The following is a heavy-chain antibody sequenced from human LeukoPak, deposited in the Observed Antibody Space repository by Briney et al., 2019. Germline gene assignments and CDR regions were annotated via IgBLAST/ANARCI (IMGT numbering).Heavy chain of an antibody. CDR2: ISGSGGST. Sequence: GGSLRLSCAASGFTFSSYAMSWVRQAPGKGLEWVSAISGSGGSTHYADSVKGRFTISRDNSKNTLYLQMDSLRAEDTAVYYCAKALWFGESNFDYWGQGTLVTVSS. J-gene: IGHJ4*02. D-gene: IGHD3-10*01. CDR1: GFTFSSYA. CDR3: AKALWFGESNFDY. V-gene: IGHV3-23*01.